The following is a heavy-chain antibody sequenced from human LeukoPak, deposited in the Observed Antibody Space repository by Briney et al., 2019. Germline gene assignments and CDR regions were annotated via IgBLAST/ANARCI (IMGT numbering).Heavy chain of an antibody. V-gene: IGHV3-23*01. D-gene: IGHD5-18*01. J-gene: IGHJ4*02. CDR1: RFTFSTYA. CDR2: ISGSGGST. Sequence: PGGSLRLSCAASRFTFSTYAMSWVRQAPGKGLEWVSAISGSGGSTYYADSVRGRFTISRDNSKNTLYLQMNSLRAEDTAVYYCARGYSFGYFDYWGQGTLVTVFS. CDR3: ARGYSFGYFDY.